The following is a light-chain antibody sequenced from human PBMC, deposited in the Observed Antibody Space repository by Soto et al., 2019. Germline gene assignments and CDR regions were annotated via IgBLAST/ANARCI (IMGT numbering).Light chain of an antibody. Sequence: QSALTQPASVSGPPGQSITISCTGTSSDVGGYNYVSWYQQHPGKAPKLMIYEVTNRPSGVPDRFSGSKSGTSASLAITGLQAEDEADYYCQSYDSSLSGSVFGGGTKLTVL. J-gene: IGLJ2*01. CDR2: EVT. V-gene: IGLV2-14*01. CDR3: QSYDSSLSGSV. CDR1: SSDVGGYNY.